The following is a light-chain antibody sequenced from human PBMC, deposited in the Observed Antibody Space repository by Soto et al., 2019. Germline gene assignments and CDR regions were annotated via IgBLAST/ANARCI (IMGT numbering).Light chain of an antibody. Sequence: DIQLTQSPSSLSASLGDSVSISCRASQNIDNHLHWYRQKSGKAPEVLIYAASTLRDGVSSRFSGSGYGTEFTLTTISLQPEDFATYYCQQSSSSPPITFGQGTRLDI. CDR2: AAS. CDR3: QQSSSSPPIT. V-gene: IGKV1-39*01. CDR1: QNIDNH. J-gene: IGKJ5*01.